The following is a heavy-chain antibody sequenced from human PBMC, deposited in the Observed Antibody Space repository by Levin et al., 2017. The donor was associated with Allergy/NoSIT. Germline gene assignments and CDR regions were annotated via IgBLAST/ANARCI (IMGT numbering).Heavy chain of an antibody. CDR2: IIPMFGTA. J-gene: IGHJ5*02. D-gene: IGHD3-10*01. CDR1: GGSLSGYA. V-gene: IGHV1-69*13. CDR3: ARERLGSKRLDP. Sequence: SVKVSCKASGGSLSGYAISWVRQAPGQGLEWMGSIIPMFGTATYAQKFQGRTTITADDSTTTAYMELSSLRSEDTALYYCARERLGSKRLDPWGQGTLVTVSS.